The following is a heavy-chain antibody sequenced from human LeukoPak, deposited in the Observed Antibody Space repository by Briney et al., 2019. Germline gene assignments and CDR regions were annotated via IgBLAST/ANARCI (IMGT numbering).Heavy chain of an antibody. J-gene: IGHJ4*02. CDR1: GYTFTGYY. CDR3: SRRMAVAATFDY. D-gene: IGHD6-19*01. CDR2: ISPDNGDT. Sequence: GASVKVSCKTSGYTFTGYYIHWVRQAPGQGLEWMGWISPDNGDTNYAQKFQGRVTMTRDTSISTAYMELSRLKYDDTAVYYCSRRMAVAATFDYRGQGTLVTVSS. V-gene: IGHV1-2*02.